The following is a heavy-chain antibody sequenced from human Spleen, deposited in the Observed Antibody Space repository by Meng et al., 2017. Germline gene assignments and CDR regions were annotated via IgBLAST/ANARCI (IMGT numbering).Heavy chain of an antibody. D-gene: IGHD1-26*01. V-gene: IGHV3-33*08. CDR3: ARGGGSYFLDH. J-gene: IGHJ4*02. Sequence: GESLKISCAASGFTFDDYGMSWVRQAPGKGLEWVAVIWFDGSVKYYADSVKGRFSISRDNSKNTLYLQLNSLRVDDTAVYYCARGGGSYFLDHWGQGTLVTVSS. CDR2: IWFDGSVK. CDR1: GFTFDDYG.